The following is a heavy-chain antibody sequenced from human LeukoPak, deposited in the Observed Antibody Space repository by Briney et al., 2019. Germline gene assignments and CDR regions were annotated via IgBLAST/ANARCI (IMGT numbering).Heavy chain of an antibody. CDR2: ISSSSSYI. Sequence: PGGSLRLSCAASGFTFSSYSMNLVRQAAGKGLEWVSSISSSSSYIYYADSVKGRFTISRDNDKNSLYLQISSLRAASTALYYCAREGRWWYYDFWSGPRDFDYWGQGTLVTVSS. V-gene: IGHV3-21*01. CDR1: GFTFSSYS. D-gene: IGHD3-3*01. CDR3: AREGRWWYYDFWSGPRDFDY. J-gene: IGHJ4*02.